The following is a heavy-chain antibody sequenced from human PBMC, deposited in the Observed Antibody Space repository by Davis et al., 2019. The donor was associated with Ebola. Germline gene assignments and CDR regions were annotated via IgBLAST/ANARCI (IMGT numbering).Heavy chain of an antibody. Sequence: GESLKISCAASGFTFSSYSMNWVRQAPGKGPEWVSSISSSSSYIYYADSVKGRFTISRDNAKNSLYLQMNSLRAEDTAVYYCARSFLVWSPDSSGYYYGYYYYGMGVWGKGTTVTVSS. D-gene: IGHD3-22*01. J-gene: IGHJ6*04. CDR3: ARSFLVWSPDSSGYYYGYYYYGMGV. CDR1: GFTFSSYS. CDR2: ISSSSSYI. V-gene: IGHV3-21*01.